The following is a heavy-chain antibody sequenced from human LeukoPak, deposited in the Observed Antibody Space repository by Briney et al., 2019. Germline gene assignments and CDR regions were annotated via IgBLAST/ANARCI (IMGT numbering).Heavy chain of an antibody. CDR3: ATDLPEITIFGVVITPLRY. CDR2: FDPEDGET. V-gene: IGHV1-24*01. J-gene: IGHJ4*02. D-gene: IGHD3-3*01. Sequence: ASVKVSCKVSGYTLTELSMHWVRQAPGKGLEWMGGFDPEDGETIYAQKFQGRVTMTEDTSTDTAYMELSSLRSEDTAVYYCATDLPEITIFGVVITPLRYWGQGTLVTVSS. CDR1: GYTLTELS.